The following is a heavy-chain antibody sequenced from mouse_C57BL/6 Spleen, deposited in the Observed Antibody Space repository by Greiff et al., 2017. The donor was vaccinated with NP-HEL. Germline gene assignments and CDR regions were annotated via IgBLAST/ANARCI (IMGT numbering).Heavy chain of an antibody. Sequence: QVQLKESGAELVKPGASVKMSCKASGYTFTSYWITWVKQRPGQGLEWIGDIYPGSGSTNYNEKFKSKATLTVDTSSSTAYMQLSSLTSEDSAVYYCARGQLRLRDYWGQGTTLTVSS. D-gene: IGHD3-2*02. CDR3: ARGQLRLRDY. J-gene: IGHJ2*01. CDR2: IYPGSGST. CDR1: GYTFTSYW. V-gene: IGHV1-55*01.